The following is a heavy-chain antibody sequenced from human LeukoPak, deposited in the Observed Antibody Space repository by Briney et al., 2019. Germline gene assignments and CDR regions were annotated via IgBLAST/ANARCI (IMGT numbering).Heavy chain of an antibody. CDR2: INPNSGGT. Sequence: ASVKVSCKASGYTFTGYYMHWVRQAPGQGLEWIGWINPNSGGTNYAQKFQGRVTMTRDTSISTAYMELSSLRSEDTTVYYCAREATAAFDYWGQGTLVTVSS. J-gene: IGHJ4*02. D-gene: IGHD6-13*01. CDR1: GYTFTGYY. CDR3: AREATAAFDY. V-gene: IGHV1-2*02.